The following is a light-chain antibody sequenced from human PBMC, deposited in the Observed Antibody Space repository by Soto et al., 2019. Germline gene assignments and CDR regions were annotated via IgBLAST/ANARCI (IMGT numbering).Light chain of an antibody. CDR3: CSYTSSTTWV. V-gene: IGLV2-14*03. Sequence: QSALTQPASVSGSPGQSITISCTGTSSDVGGYNYVSWYQQHPGNAPKLMLYDVGSRPSGVSNRFSGSKSGNTASLTISGLQAEDEADYYCCSYTSSTTWVFGGGTKLTVL. CDR1: SSDVGGYNY. J-gene: IGLJ3*02. CDR2: DVG.